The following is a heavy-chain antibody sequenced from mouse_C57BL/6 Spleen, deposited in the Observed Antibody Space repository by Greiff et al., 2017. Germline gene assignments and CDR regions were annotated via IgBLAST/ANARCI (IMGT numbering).Heavy chain of an antibody. CDR1: GYTFTSYW. CDR3: ASIYDGYHVGAMDY. V-gene: IGHV1-55*01. CDR2: IYPGSGST. D-gene: IGHD2-3*01. Sequence: QVQLQQPGAELVKPGASVKMSCKASGYTFTSYWITWVKQRPGQGLEWIGDIYPGSGSTNYNEKFKSKATLTVDTSSSTAYMQLSSLTSEDSAVYYCASIYDGYHVGAMDYWGQGTSVTVSS. J-gene: IGHJ4*01.